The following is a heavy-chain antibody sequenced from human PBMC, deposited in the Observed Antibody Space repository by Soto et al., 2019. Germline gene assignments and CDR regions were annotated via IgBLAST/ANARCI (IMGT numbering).Heavy chain of an antibody. V-gene: IGHV5-51*01. CDR2: IYPGDSDT. CDR3: ARLLSPSPPSFTLDY. CDR1: GYSFTSYW. J-gene: IGHJ4*02. D-gene: IGHD3-16*01. Sequence: GESLKISCKGSGYSFTSYWIGWVRQMPGKGLEWMGIIYPGDSDTRYSPSFQGQVTISADKSISTAYLQWSSLKASDTAMYYCARLLSPSPPSFTLDYWGQGTLVTVS.